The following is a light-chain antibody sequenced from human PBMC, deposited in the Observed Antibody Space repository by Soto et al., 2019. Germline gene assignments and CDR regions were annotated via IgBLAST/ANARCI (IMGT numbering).Light chain of an antibody. J-gene: IGKJ5*01. CDR2: DAS. Sequence: EIVLTQSPATLSVSPGDRATLSCRASETVSSYLLWYQQKPGQDPRLLIYDASERATGIPARFSGSGSETDFTLTISSLEPEDFGVYYCLHRMNCPLTFGQGTR. CDR1: ETVSSY. CDR3: LHRMNCPLT. V-gene: IGKV3-11*01.